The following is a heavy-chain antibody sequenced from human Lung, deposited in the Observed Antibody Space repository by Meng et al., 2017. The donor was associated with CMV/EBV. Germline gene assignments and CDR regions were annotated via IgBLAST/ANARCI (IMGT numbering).Heavy chain of an antibody. CDR1: GGSISSGGYY. CDR3: ARASYGSGSPLGESWFDP. Sequence: QVNLKELCQGLVTHSQTLSLTCTVFGGSISSGGYYWSWIRQHPGKGLEWIGYIHSSGSTYYNPSLRSRLTISVDTSKNKFSLKLSSVTAADTAVYYCARASYGSGSPLGESWFDPWGQGTLVTVSS. V-gene: IGHV4-31*03. CDR2: IHSSGST. J-gene: IGHJ5*02. D-gene: IGHD3-10*01.